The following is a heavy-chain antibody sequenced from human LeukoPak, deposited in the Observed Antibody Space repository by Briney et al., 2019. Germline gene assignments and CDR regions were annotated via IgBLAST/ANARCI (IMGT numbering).Heavy chain of an antibody. CDR3: AREAVTRNYFDY. V-gene: IGHV3-43*02. Sequence: PGGSLRLSCAASGFYFDDYALHWVPQAPGKGLEWVSLISGDGDSTFYADSVKGRFTISRDNSKNTLYLQMNSLRAEDTAVYYCAREAVTRNYFDYWGQGTLVTVSS. J-gene: IGHJ4*02. CDR1: GFYFDDYA. CDR2: ISGDGDST. D-gene: IGHD4-17*01.